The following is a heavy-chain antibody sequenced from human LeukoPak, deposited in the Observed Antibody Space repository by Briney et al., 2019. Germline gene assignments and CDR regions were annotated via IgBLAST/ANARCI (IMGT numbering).Heavy chain of an antibody. CDR3: ARRGVDSSGYYPRGGFDI. Sequence: PGGSLRLSCAASGFTFSSYSMNWVRQAPGKGLEWVSYISSSSSTILYADSVKGRFTISRDNAKNSLYLQMNSLRAEDTAVYYCARRGVDSSGYYPRGGFDIWGQGTMVTVSS. V-gene: IGHV3-48*04. J-gene: IGHJ3*02. CDR2: ISSSSSTI. CDR1: GFTFSSYS. D-gene: IGHD3-22*01.